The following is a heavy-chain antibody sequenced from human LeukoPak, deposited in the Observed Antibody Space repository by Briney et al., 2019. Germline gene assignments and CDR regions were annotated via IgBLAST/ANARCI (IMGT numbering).Heavy chain of an antibody. CDR3: ARLGSYWDY. J-gene: IGHJ4*02. CDR1: GGSISSYY. V-gene: IGHV4-59*08. Sequence: PSQTLSLTCTVSGGSISSYYWSWIRQPPGKGLEWIGSIYYSGTTNYNPSLKSRVTISVDTSKNQFSLKLSSVTAADTAVYYCARLGSYWDYWGQGTLVTVSS. CDR2: IYYSGTT. D-gene: IGHD3-10*01.